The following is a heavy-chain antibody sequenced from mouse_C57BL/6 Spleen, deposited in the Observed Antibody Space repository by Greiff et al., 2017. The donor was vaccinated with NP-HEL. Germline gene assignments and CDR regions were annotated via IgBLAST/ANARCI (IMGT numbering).Heavy chain of an antibody. Sequence: LQESGAELVKPGASVKLSCKASGYTFTEYTIHWVKQRSGQGLEWIGWFYPGSGSIKYNEKFKDKATLTADKSSSTVYMELSRLTSEDSAVYFCARHASANWDLRWYFDVWGTGTTVTVSS. V-gene: IGHV1-62-2*01. J-gene: IGHJ1*03. D-gene: IGHD4-1*01. CDR2: FYPGSGSI. CDR1: GYTFTEYT. CDR3: ARHASANWDLRWYFDV.